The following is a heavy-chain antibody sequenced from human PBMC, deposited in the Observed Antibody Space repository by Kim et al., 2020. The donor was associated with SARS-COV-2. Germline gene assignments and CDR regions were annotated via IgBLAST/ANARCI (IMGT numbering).Heavy chain of an antibody. J-gene: IGHJ4*02. D-gene: IGHD1-1*01. Sequence: YYNPSLKSRVTISVDTSKNQFSLKLSSVTAADTAVYYCASDFVGKTGTGYWGQGTLVTVSS. CDR3: ASDFVGKTGTGY. V-gene: IGHV4-31*02.